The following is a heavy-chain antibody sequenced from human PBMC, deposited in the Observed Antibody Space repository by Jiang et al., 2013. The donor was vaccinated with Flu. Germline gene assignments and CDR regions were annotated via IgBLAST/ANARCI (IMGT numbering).Heavy chain of an antibody. CDR2: INAGNGNT. V-gene: IGHV1-3*01. CDR1: GYTFTSYA. J-gene: IGHJ5*02. Sequence: GAEVKKPGASVKVSCKASGYTFTSYAMHWVRQAPGQRLEWMGWINAGNGNTKYSQKFQGRVTITRDTSASTAYMELSSLRSEDTAVYYCARDFAVVPARWFDPWGQGTLVTVSS. D-gene: IGHD2-2*01. CDR3: ARDFAVVPARWFDP.